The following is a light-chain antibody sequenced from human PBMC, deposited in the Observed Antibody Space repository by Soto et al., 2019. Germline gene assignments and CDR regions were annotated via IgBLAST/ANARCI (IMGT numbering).Light chain of an antibody. CDR1: QSVSSN. J-gene: IGKJ2*01. V-gene: IGKV3D-15*01. CDR2: GAS. Sequence: EIVLTQSPVTLSVPPGERATLSCRASQSVSSNLAWYQQKPGQAPRLLIYGASTRATGIPARFSGSGSGTEFTLTISSLQSEDFAVYYCQQYNNWPLYTFGQGTKVDIK. CDR3: QQYNNWPLYT.